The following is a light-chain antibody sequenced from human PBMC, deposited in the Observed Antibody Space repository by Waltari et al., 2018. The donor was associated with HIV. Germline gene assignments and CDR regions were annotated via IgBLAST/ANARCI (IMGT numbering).Light chain of an antibody. CDR2: DVY. V-gene: IGLV2-14*03. J-gene: IGLJ1*01. Sequence: QSALTQSASVSGSPGQSITISCTGTSSDVGAYEYVSWYQQHPGKVPKLLIYDVYNRPARMSNRFSGSKSGNTASLTISGLQAEDEAAYYCSSFTSGRLNVFGTGTKGTVL. CDR1: SSDVGAYEY. CDR3: SSFTSGRLNV.